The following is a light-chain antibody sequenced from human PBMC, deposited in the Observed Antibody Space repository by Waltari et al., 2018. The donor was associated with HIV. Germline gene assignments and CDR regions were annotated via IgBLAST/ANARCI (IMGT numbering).Light chain of an antibody. V-gene: IGLV2-11*01. CDR3: CSYGGTYNV. CDR1: SSDVGGYNS. J-gene: IGLJ1*01. Sequence: QSALTQPRSVSGSPGQSVTISCTGTSSDVGGYNSVSWYQQHPGKAPKLLLYDVSKWPSGVPDRFSGSKSGNTASLTISGLRADDEADYYCCSYGGTYNVFGTGTKVTIL. CDR2: DVS.